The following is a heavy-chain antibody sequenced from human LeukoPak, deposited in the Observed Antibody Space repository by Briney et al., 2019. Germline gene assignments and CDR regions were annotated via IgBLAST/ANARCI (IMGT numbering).Heavy chain of an antibody. CDR3: ARDLYGDSEWWFDP. CDR2: ISSSGDTI. CDR1: GFTFSSYE. J-gene: IGHJ5*02. D-gene: IGHD4-17*01. Sequence: GGSLRLSCAASGFTFSSYEMNWVRQAPGKGLEWVSYISSSGDTIYYADSVKGRFTISRDNAKNSLYLQMNSLRAEDTAVYYCARDLYGDSEWWFDPWGQGTLVTVSS. V-gene: IGHV3-48*03.